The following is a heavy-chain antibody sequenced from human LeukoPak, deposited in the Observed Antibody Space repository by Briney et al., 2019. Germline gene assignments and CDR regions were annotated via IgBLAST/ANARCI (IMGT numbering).Heavy chain of an antibody. V-gene: IGHV4-59*01. J-gene: IGHJ5*02. CDR1: GGSISSYY. Sequence: PSETLSLTCTVSGGSISSYYWSWIRQPPGKGLEWIGYTYYSGSTNYNPSLKSRVTISVDTSKNQFSLKLSSVTAADTAVYYCARGLGSYSAWGQGTLVTVSS. CDR3: ARGLGSYSA. D-gene: IGHD1-26*01. CDR2: TYYSGST.